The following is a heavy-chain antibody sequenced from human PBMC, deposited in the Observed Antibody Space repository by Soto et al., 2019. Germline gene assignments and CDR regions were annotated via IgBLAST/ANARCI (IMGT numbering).Heavy chain of an antibody. J-gene: IGHJ6*02. CDR2: ISSRSDI. V-gene: IGHV3-21*01. CDR3: AREYTAWPLAYGLDV. CDR1: GFTFSTYS. Sequence: PGGSLRLSCVDSGFTFSTYSINWARQAPGKGLEWVSSISSRSDIYYADSVKGRFTISRDNAKNSVSLQMNSLRAEDTAVYYCAREYTAWPLAYGLDVWGQGTTVTV. D-gene: IGHD2-2*02.